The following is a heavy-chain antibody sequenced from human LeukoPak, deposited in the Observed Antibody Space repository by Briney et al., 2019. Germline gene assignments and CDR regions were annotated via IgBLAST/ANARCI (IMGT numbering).Heavy chain of an antibody. CDR2: INPNSGGT. CDR3: ARDPSRTGRADDY. J-gene: IGHJ4*02. Sequence: ASVKVSCKASGYTFTGYYMHWVRQAPGQGLEWMGRINPNSGGTNYAQKFQGRVTMTRDTPISTAYMELSRLRSDDTAVYYCARDPSRTGRADDYWGQGTLVTVSS. V-gene: IGHV1-2*06. D-gene: IGHD3/OR15-3a*01. CDR1: GYTFTGYY.